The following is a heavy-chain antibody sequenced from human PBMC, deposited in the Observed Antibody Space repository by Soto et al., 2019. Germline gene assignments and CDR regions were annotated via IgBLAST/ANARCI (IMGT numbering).Heavy chain of an antibody. CDR1: GYTFPSFG. D-gene: IGHD5-18*01. Sequence: GASVKVSCKASGYTFPSFGITWVRQAPGQGLEWMGWISAYNGNTKYAQKLQGRVTMTTDTSTSTAYMELRSLRSDDTAVYYCARDVDTVMVTYPDYWGQGTLVTVSS. J-gene: IGHJ4*02. V-gene: IGHV1-18*01. CDR2: ISAYNGNT. CDR3: ARDVDTVMVTYPDY.